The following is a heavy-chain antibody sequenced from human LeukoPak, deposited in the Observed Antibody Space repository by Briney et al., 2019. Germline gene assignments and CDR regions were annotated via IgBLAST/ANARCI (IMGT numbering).Heavy chain of an antibody. CDR3: ASSAEYFTPFYAFDI. CDR2: IYTSGST. J-gene: IGHJ3*02. V-gene: IGHV4-4*09. Sequence: PSETLSLTCTVSGGSISSYYWSWIRQPPGKGLEWIGYIYTSGSTNYNPSLKRRVTISVDTSKNQFSLKLSSVTAADTAVYYCASSAEYFTPFYAFDIWGQGTMVTVSS. CDR1: GGSISSYY. D-gene: IGHD2/OR15-2a*01.